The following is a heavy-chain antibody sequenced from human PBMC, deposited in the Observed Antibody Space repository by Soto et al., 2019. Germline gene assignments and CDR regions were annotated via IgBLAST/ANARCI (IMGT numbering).Heavy chain of an antibody. CDR1: GFTCSSYG. J-gene: IGHJ5*02. Sequence: QVQLVESGGGVVQPGTSLRLSCEASGFTCSSYGIHWVRQAPGKGLEWVAVIWHDGSYKYYADYVKGRFTISRDNSKNTLYLEMNSLRAEDTAIYYCARDVKAVAGLDLWGQGTLVSVS. CDR2: IWHDGSYK. CDR3: ARDVKAVAGLDL. V-gene: IGHV3-33*01. D-gene: IGHD6-19*01.